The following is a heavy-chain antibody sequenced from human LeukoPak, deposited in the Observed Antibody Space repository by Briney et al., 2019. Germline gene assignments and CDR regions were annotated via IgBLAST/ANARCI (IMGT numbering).Heavy chain of an antibody. D-gene: IGHD3-22*01. J-gene: IGHJ4*02. CDR1: GFTFSSYA. CDR2: ISGSGGST. V-gene: IGHV3-23*01. Sequence: GGSLRLSCAASGFTFSSYAMSWVRQAPGKGLEWVSAISGSGGSTYHADSVKGRFTISRGNSKNTLYLQLNNLRAEDTAIYYCAKAYGTNGYYQLPVDFWGQGTLVTVSS. CDR3: AKAYGTNGYYQLPVDF.